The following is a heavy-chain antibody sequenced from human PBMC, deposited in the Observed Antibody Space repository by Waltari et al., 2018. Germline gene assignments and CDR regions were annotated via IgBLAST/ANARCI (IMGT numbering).Heavy chain of an antibody. V-gene: IGHV3-23*01. D-gene: IGHD3-22*01. Sequence: EVQLLESGGGLVQPGGSLRLSCAASGFTFSSYAMSWVRQAPGKGREGVSAIIGSGVSTYYADSVKGRFTISRDNSKNTLYVQMNSLRAEDTAVYYCAKSNYYDSRGYYSPDYFDYWGQGTLVTVSS. CDR3: AKSNYYDSRGYYSPDYFDY. CDR2: IIGSGVST. J-gene: IGHJ4*02. CDR1: GFTFSSYA.